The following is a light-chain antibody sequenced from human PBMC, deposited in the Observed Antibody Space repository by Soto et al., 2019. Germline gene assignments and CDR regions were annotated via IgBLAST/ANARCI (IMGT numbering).Light chain of an antibody. V-gene: IGLV2-14*01. CDR3: SSYTSSSTRV. J-gene: IGLJ3*02. CDR1: SSDVGGYNF. Sequence: QSVLTQPASVSGSPGQSITISCTGTSSDVGGYNFVSWYQKHPGKAPKLMIYEVRNRPSGVSNRFSGSKSGNTASLTISGLQAEDEADYYCSSYTSSSTRVFGGGTKLTVL. CDR2: EVR.